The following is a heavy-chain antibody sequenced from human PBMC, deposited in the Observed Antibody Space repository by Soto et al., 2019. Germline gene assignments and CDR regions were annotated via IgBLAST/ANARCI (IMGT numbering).Heavy chain of an antibody. V-gene: IGHV1-69*13. J-gene: IGHJ6*02. CDR2: IIPIFGTA. CDR1: GGTFSSYA. Sequence: SVKVSFKASGGTFSSYAISWLRQAPGQGLEWMGGIIPIFGTANYAQKFQGRVTITADESTSTAYMELSSLRSEDTAVYYCARQGIAAAAISLGYYYYGMDVWGQGTTVTVSS. D-gene: IGHD6-13*01. CDR3: ARQGIAAAAISLGYYYYGMDV.